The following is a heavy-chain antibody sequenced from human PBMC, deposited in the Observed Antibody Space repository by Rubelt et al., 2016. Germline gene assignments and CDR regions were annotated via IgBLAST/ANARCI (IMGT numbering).Heavy chain of an antibody. Sequence: VQLVESGGGLVQPGRSLRLSCAVSGFTFSSYAMHWVRQAPGKGLEWVAIISYAGSIKYYADSVKGRFSISRDTSKHTLYLQMNRVVAEETAVYYCAREVDSALRYVNIWGRGTLVTVSS. V-gene: IGHV3-30*04. J-gene: IGHJ2*01. CDR1: GFTFSSYA. CDR2: ISYAGSIK. CDR3: AREVDSALRYVNI. D-gene: IGHD2-15*01.